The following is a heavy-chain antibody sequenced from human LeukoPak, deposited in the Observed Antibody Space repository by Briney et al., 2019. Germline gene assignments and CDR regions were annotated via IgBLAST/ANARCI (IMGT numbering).Heavy chain of an antibody. CDR3: ARQPPDPQLRYFDWSSYYFDY. J-gene: IGHJ4*02. CDR2: IFYSGRT. CDR1: GVSIITSNSY. V-gene: IGHV4-39*01. D-gene: IGHD3-9*01. Sequence: PSETLSLTCTVSGVSIITSNSYWGWIRQPPGKGLEWIGGIFYSGRTYYNPSLKSRVTMSVDTSKNQFSLKLSSVTAADTAVYYCARQPPDPQLRYFDWSSYYFDYWGQGTLVTVSS.